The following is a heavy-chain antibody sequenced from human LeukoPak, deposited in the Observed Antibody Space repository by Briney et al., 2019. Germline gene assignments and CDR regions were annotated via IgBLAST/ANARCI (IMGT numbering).Heavy chain of an antibody. Sequence: SVKVSCKASGFTFTSSAMQWVRQARGQRLEWIGWIVVGSGNTNYAQKFQERVTITRDMSTSTAYMELSSLRSEDTAVYYCAALSPNSGYSYYYYYGMDVWGQGTTVTVSS. CDR2: IVVGSGNT. CDR3: AALSPNSGYSYYYYYGMDV. CDR1: GFTFTSSA. D-gene: IGHD5-12*01. J-gene: IGHJ6*02. V-gene: IGHV1-58*02.